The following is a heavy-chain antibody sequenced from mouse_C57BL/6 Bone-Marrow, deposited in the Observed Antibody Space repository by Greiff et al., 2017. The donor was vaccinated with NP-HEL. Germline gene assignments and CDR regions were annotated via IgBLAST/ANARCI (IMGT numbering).Heavy chain of an antibody. CDR2: IFPGSGST. Sequence: VQLQQSGPEMVKPGASVEISCKASGYTFTDYYINWVKQRPGQGLEWIGWIFPGSGSTYYNEKFKGKATLTVDKSSSTAYMLLSSLTSEDSAVYFCARWGVIYYYGSSHYWGQGTTLTVSS. CDR1: GYTFTDYY. J-gene: IGHJ2*01. D-gene: IGHD1-1*01. CDR3: ARWGVIYYYGSSHY. V-gene: IGHV1-75*01.